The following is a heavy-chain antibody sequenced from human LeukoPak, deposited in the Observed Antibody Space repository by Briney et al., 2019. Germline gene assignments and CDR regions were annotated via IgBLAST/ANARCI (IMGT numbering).Heavy chain of an antibody. J-gene: IGHJ3*02. D-gene: IGHD2-2*01. CDR2: IYTSGST. CDR1: GGSISSYY. Sequence: SETLSLTCTVSGGSISSYYWSWIRQPAGKGLEWIGRIYTSGSTNYNPSLKSRVTMSVDTSKNQFSLRLSSVSAADTAVYYCARETVPPDGAFDIWGQGTMVTVSS. CDR3: ARETVPPDGAFDI. V-gene: IGHV4-4*07.